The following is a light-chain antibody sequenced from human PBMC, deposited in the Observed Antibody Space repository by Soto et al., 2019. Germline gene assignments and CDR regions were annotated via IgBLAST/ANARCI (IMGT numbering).Light chain of an antibody. CDR3: QQYYNWPLWT. CDR1: QGVSHN. J-gene: IGKJ1*01. Sequence: EVVMTQSPALLSVSPGETVTLSCRASQGVSHNLAWYQQKPGQAPRLLIYETSTRATGIPARFSGSGSGTEFTLTISSLQSEDFAVYYCQQYYNWPLWTFGQGTKVEIK. V-gene: IGKV3-15*01. CDR2: ETS.